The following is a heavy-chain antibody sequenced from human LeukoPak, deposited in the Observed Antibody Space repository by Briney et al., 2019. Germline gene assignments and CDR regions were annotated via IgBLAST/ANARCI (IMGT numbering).Heavy chain of an antibody. CDR2: MNPNSGNT. V-gene: IGHV1-8*01. D-gene: IGHD6-19*01. J-gene: IGHJ4*02. Sequence: ASVKVSCKASGYTFTNYDINWVRQATGQGLEWMGWMNPNSGNTAYAQKFQGRVTMTRDTSISTVYMELSSLRSEDTAVYYRARSLRGWYKDYWGQGTLVTVSS. CDR1: GYTFTNYD. CDR3: ARSLRGWYKDY.